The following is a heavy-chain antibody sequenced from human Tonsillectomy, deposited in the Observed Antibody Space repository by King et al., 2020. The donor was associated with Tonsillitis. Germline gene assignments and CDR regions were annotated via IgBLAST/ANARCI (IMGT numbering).Heavy chain of an antibody. Sequence: VQLQESGPGLVKPSETLSLTFTVSGGYISSYYWSWIRQPPGKGLEGVGYIYYSGSTNYNPSPKSRVTISVDTSKNQFSLKLSTVTAADTAVYYCARDTDRSWYEGGRAFDIWGQGTMVTVSS. CDR3: ARDTDRSWYEGGRAFDI. CDR2: IYYSGST. D-gene: IGHD3-22*01. CDR1: GGYISSYY. J-gene: IGHJ3*02. V-gene: IGHV4-59*01.